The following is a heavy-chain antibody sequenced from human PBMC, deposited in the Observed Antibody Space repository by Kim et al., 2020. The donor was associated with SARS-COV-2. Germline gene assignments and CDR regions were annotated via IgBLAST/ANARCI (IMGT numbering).Heavy chain of an antibody. CDR2: IIPILGTA. Sequence: SVKVSCKASRGTFSSYAINWVRQARGQGLEWMGGIIPILGTANYAQKFQGRVTITADESTSTAYMELSSLRSEDTAVYYCARERGGGYEPEPLDYWGQGTLVTVSS. D-gene: IGHD5-12*01. J-gene: IGHJ4*02. CDR1: RGTFSSYA. V-gene: IGHV1-69*13. CDR3: ARERGGGYEPEPLDY.